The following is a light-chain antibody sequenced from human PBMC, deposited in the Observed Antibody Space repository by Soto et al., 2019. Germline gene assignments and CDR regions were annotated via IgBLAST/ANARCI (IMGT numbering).Light chain of an antibody. J-gene: IGLJ2*01. CDR3: FSFAGSNTLV. CDR1: SSDVGTYNL. V-gene: IGLV2-23*02. CDR2: EVT. Sequence: QSALTQPASVSGSPGQSITLSCTGTSSDVGTYNLVSWYQQHPGKAPIVMIDEVTKLPSGVSNRCSGSKSGNTASLTIAGLQAEDEADYYCFSFAGSNTLVFGGGTQVTVL.